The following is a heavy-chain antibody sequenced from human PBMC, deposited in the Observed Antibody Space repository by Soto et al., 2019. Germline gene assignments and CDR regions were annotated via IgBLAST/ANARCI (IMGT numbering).Heavy chain of an antibody. CDR2: ISSTTNYI. V-gene: IGHV3-21*06. CDR3: ARESEDLTSNFDY. Sequence: PGGSLRLSCAASGFTFTRYSMNWVRQAPGKGLEWVSSISSTTNYIYYGDSMKGRFTISRDNAKNSLYLEMNCLRAEDTAVYYCARESEDLTSNFDYWGQGTLVTVSS. CDR1: GFTFTRYS. J-gene: IGHJ4*02.